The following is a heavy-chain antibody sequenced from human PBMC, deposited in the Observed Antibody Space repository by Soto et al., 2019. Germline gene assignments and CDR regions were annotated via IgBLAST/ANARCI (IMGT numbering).Heavy chain of an antibody. V-gene: IGHV3-33*01. D-gene: IGHD6-19*01. J-gene: IGHJ4*02. CDR3: ARDSSGWSFDY. CDR1: GFTFSSYG. Sequence: TGVSLRLSCAASGFTFSSYGMHWVRQAPGKGLAWVAVIWYDGNNKYYADSVKGRITISRDNSKNTLYLQMNSLRDEDTAFYYCARDSSGWSFDYWGQGTLVTVSS. CDR2: IWYDGNNK.